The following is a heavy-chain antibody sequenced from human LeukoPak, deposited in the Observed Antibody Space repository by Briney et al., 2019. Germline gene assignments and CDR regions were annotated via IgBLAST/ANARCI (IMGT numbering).Heavy chain of an antibody. V-gene: IGHV3-7*01. CDR2: IKQDGSEK. Sequence: GGSLRLSCAVSGFTFSSYWMSWVRQAPGKGLEWVANIKQDGSEKYYVDSVKGRFTISRDNAKNSLYLQMNSLRAEDTAVYYCARVTFPAAASPWAFGFDYWGQGTLVTVSS. D-gene: IGHD6-13*01. J-gene: IGHJ4*02. CDR1: GFTFSSYW. CDR3: ARVTFPAAASPWAFGFDY.